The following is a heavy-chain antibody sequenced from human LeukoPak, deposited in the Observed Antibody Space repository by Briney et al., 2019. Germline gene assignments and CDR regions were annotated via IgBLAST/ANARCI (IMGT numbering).Heavy chain of an antibody. CDR1: GGSFSGYY. CDR2: INHSGST. Sequence: SETLSLTCAVYGGSFSGYYWSWIRQPPGKGLEWIGEINHSGSTNYNPSLKSRVTISVDTSKNQFSLKLNSVTAADTAVYYCARDLGGEDCTSTSCYFGWFDPWGQGTLVTVSS. D-gene: IGHD2-2*01. CDR3: ARDLGGEDCTSTSCYFGWFDP. J-gene: IGHJ5*02. V-gene: IGHV4-34*01.